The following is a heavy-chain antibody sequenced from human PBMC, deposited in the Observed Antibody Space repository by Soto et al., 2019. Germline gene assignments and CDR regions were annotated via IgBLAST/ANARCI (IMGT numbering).Heavy chain of an antibody. Sequence: SETLSLTCTVSGGSINSHYWSWIRQPPGKGLEWIGYMYYSGNTYYNPSLQSRVTISVDTSKNQISLRLNSVTAADTDVYYCARVGARSFDHWGQGTLVTVYS. CDR2: MYYSGNT. J-gene: IGHJ4*02. CDR3: ARVGARSFDH. V-gene: IGHV4-59*11. CDR1: GGSINSHY. D-gene: IGHD1-26*01.